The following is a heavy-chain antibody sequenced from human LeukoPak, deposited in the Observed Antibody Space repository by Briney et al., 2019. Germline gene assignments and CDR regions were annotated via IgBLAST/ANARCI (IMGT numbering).Heavy chain of an antibody. J-gene: IGHJ5*02. Sequence: QPGGSLRLSCAASGFTFSSYSMNWVRQAPGKGLEWVSYISSSSSTIYYADSVKGRFTISRDNARNSLYLQMNSLRAEDTAVYYCARDRRIDCSGGSCYRYNWFDPWGQGTLVTVSS. CDR1: GFTFSSYS. V-gene: IGHV3-48*01. CDR3: ARDRRIDCSGGSCYRYNWFDP. CDR2: ISSSSSTI. D-gene: IGHD2-15*01.